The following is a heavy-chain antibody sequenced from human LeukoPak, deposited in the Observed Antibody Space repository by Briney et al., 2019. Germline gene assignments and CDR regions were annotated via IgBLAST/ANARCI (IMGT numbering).Heavy chain of an antibody. J-gene: IGHJ6*02. Sequence: ASVKVSCKASGYTFTSYAMNWVRQAPGQGLEWMGWINTNTGNPTYAQGFTGRFVFSLDTSVSTAYLQISSLKAEDTAVYYCAIPSYTRGVTTHYYYYGMDVWGQGTTVTVSS. CDR2: INTNTGNP. V-gene: IGHV7-4-1*02. D-gene: IGHD4-17*01. CDR1: GYTFTSYA. CDR3: AIPSYTRGVTTHYYYYGMDV.